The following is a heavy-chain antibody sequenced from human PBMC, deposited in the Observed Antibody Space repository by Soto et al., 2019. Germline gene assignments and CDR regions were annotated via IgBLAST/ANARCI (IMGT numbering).Heavy chain of an antibody. Sequence: ASVKVSCKASGYTFTRSGISWVRQAPGQGLEWMGWISTYNGDTNYAQTFQGRVTMTTDTSTSTVHMEVRSLRSDDTAVYYCAKDFGYNYGYDAFDIWGQGTMVTVSS. CDR1: GYTFTRSG. V-gene: IGHV1-18*01. J-gene: IGHJ3*02. CDR3: AKDFGYNYGYDAFDI. D-gene: IGHD5-18*01. CDR2: ISTYNGDT.